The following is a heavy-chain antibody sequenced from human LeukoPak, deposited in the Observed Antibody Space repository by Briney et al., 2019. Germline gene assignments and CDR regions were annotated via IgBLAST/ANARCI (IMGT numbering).Heavy chain of an antibody. Sequence: SETLSLTCAVYGGSFSGYYWSWIRQPPGKGLEWIGEINHSGSTNYNPSLKSRVTISVDTSKNQFSLKLSSVTAADTAVYYCARGGIAARPAYFQHWGQGTLVTVSS. J-gene: IGHJ1*01. CDR2: INHSGST. D-gene: IGHD6-6*01. CDR3: ARGGIAARPAYFQH. CDR1: GGSFSGYY. V-gene: IGHV4-34*01.